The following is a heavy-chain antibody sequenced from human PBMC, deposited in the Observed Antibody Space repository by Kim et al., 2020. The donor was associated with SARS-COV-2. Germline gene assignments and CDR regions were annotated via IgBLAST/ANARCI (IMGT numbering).Heavy chain of an antibody. CDR3: ARDPTYDFWSGYSRSFDY. D-gene: IGHD3-3*01. J-gene: IGHJ4*02. Sequence: GGSLRLSCAASGFTFSSYSMNWVRQAPGKGLEWVSYISSSSITIYYADSVKGRFTISRDNAKNSLYLQMNSLRDEDTAVYYCARDPTYDFWSGYSRSFDYWGQGTLVTVSS. V-gene: IGHV3-48*02. CDR1: GFTFSSYS. CDR2: ISSSSITI.